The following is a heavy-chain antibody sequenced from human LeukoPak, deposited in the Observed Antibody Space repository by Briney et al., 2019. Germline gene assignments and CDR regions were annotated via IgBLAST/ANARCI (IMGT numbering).Heavy chain of an antibody. CDR3: ARDLRHCSGGSCYRGCFDP. CDR2: IVGVGSTI. Sequence: PGGSLRLSCAASGFTFSDYYMSWIRQAPGKGLEWVSYIVGVGSTIYYADSVQGRFTISRDNAKNSLYLQMNSLRAEDTAVYYCARDLRHCSGGSCYRGCFDPWGQGTLVTVSS. J-gene: IGHJ5*02. CDR1: GFTFSDYY. V-gene: IGHV3-11*01. D-gene: IGHD2-15*01.